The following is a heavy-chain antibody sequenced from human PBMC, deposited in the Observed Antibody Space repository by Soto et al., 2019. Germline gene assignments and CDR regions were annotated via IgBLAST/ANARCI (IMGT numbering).Heavy chain of an antibody. CDR2: INAGNGNT. V-gene: IGHV1-3*01. Sequence: QVQLVQSGAEVKKPGASVKVSCKASGYTFTSYAMHWVRQAPGQRLEWMGWINAGNGNTKYSQKFQGRVTITRDTSASTAYMELSSLRSEDTAVYYCARGFWRRARHKQCLVGLQSDAFDIWGQGTMVTVSS. D-gene: IGHD6-19*01. CDR3: ARGFWRRARHKQCLVGLQSDAFDI. J-gene: IGHJ3*02. CDR1: GYTFTSYA.